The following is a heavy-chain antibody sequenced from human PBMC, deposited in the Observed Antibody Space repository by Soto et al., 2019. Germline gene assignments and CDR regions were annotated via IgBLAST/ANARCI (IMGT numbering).Heavy chain of an antibody. J-gene: IGHJ5*02. D-gene: IGHD3-10*01. V-gene: IGHV1-69*02. CDR2: IIPMLGMS. CDR1: GDTFNFYT. Sequence: QVQLVQSGAEVKKPGSSVKVSCKASGDTFNFYTISWVRQAPGQGLEWMGRIIPMLGMSNYAQKFQDRVTIIADKSTSTAYMQLSSLRSEDTAIYYCATSYGSGSRPFDDWGQGTLVTVSS. CDR3: ATSYGSGSRPFDD.